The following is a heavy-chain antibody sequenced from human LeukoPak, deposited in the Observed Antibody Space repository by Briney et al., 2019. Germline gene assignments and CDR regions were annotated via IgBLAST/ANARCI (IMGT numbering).Heavy chain of an antibody. CDR1: GFTFSNYW. Sequence: PGGSLRLSCAASGFTFSNYWMSWVRQAPGKGLEWVANIKEDASETHYVDSVKGRFTISRDNAKNSLYLQMNSLRAEDTAVYYCARDGTYYYDSSGYHGYFDLWGRGTLVTVSS. J-gene: IGHJ2*01. CDR2: IKEDASET. D-gene: IGHD3-22*01. CDR3: ARDGTYYYDSSGYHGYFDL. V-gene: IGHV3-7*03.